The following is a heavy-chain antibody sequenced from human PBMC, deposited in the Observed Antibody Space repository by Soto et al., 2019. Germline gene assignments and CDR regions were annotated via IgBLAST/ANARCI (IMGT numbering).Heavy chain of an antibody. CDR1: GYSFTSYW. Sequence: GESLRLSCNGSGYSFTSYWISWVRQMPGKGLEWMGRIDPSDSYTNYSPSFQGHVTISADKSISTAYLQWSSLKASDTAMYYCARHPANAMVTNYYYGMDVWGQGTTVTVSS. CDR3: ARHPANAMVTNYYYGMDV. CDR2: IDPSDSYT. D-gene: IGHD5-18*01. V-gene: IGHV5-10-1*01. J-gene: IGHJ6*02.